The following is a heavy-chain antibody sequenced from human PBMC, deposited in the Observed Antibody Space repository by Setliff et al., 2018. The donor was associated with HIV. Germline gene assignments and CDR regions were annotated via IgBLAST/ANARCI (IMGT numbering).Heavy chain of an antibody. D-gene: IGHD3-10*02. CDR2: MNPNSGRA. Sequence: ASVKVSCKASGYTFTNYDINWVRQSPGQGLEWLGWMNPNSGRAGSAQMFQGRLTMTRDTSTSTAYMELSSLTSDDTAIYYCARGRLCWSPDFWGQGTLVTVSS. CDR1: GYTFTNYD. CDR3: ARGRLCWSPDF. J-gene: IGHJ4*02. V-gene: IGHV1-8*02.